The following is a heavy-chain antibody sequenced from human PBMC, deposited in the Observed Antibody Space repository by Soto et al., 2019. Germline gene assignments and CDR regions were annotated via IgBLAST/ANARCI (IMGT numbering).Heavy chain of an antibody. CDR3: AREKITADYDFWSGYYGPFDY. D-gene: IGHD3-3*01. Sequence: QVQLVESGGGVVQPGRSLRLSCAASGFTFSSYAMHWVRQAPGKGLEWVAVISYDGSNKYYADSVKGRFTISRDNSKNTLDLQMNSLRAEDTAVYYCAREKITADYDFWSGYYGPFDYWGQGTLVTVSS. V-gene: IGHV3-30-3*01. CDR2: ISYDGSNK. J-gene: IGHJ4*02. CDR1: GFTFSSYA.